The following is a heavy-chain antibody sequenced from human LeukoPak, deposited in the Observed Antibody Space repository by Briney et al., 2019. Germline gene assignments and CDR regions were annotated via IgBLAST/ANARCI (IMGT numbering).Heavy chain of an antibody. Sequence: QPGGSLRLSCAASGFTFSSYWMHWVRQAPGKGLVWVSRINSDGSSTSYADSVKGRFTISRDNSKNTLYLQMNSLRAEDTAVYYCAKAPGRWFLNSFDPWGQGTLVTVSS. CDR3: AKAPGRWFLNSFDP. J-gene: IGHJ5*02. CDR1: GFTFSSYW. D-gene: IGHD4-23*01. V-gene: IGHV3-74*01. CDR2: INSDGSST.